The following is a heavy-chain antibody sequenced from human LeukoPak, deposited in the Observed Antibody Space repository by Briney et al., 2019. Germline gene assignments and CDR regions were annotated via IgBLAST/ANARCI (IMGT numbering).Heavy chain of an antibody. CDR2: VYYSGTT. CDR3: ARVRIYNSGGYYYAYFDY. Sequence: SETLSLTCAVSGDSISSSGYSWRWLRQPPGRALEWLGYVYYSGTTYYNPSLKSRLTISVDTSRTQFSLNLGSVTAADTAVYYCARVRIYNSGGYYYAYFDYGGQGTLVTVSS. J-gene: IGHJ4*02. V-gene: IGHV4-30-4*07. CDR1: GDSISSSGYS. D-gene: IGHD3-22*01.